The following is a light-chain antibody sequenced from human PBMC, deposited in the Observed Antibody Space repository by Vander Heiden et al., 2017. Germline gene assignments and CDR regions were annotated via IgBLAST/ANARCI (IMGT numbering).Light chain of an antibody. CDR3: QQSDSTRLT. J-gene: IGKJ4*01. CDR1: QSINIY. V-gene: IGKV1-39*01. Sequence: DIQMTQSPSSLSASVGDRVTITCRASQSINIYLNWYQHAPGKAPKLLIYAASNLPSEVPSRFSGSGSGTDFTLAITSLEPEDFATYYCQQSDSTRLTFGGGTKVEIK. CDR2: AAS.